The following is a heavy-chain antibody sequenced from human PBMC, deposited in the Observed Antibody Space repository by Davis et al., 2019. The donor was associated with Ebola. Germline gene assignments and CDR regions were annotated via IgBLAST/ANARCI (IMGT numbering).Heavy chain of an antibody. D-gene: IGHD2-21*02. CDR3: ARDREGDWTFDI. V-gene: IGHV1-46*01. CDR1: GYTFSDYH. CDR2: IDPKRESS. Sequence: SVKVSCKASGYTFSDYHIHWVRQAPGQGLEWMGKIDPKRESSSYAQKFQGRVSLTRDTSRNTVYMEVNSLRFEDTAVYFCARDREGDWTFDIWGQGTMVTVSS. J-gene: IGHJ3*02.